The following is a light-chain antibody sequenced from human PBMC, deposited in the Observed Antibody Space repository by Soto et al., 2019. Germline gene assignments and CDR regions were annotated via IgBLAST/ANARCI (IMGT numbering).Light chain of an antibody. V-gene: IGKV3-15*01. CDR1: QSVSTN. J-gene: IGKJ5*01. Sequence: ETLLTQSPGTLSLSPGERATLSCRASQSVSTNLAWYQQNPGQAPRLLISGASTRATGIPARFSGSGSGTEFTLTISSLQSEDFAVYYCQQYHNWPTFGQGTRLEIK. CDR2: GAS. CDR3: QQYHNWPT.